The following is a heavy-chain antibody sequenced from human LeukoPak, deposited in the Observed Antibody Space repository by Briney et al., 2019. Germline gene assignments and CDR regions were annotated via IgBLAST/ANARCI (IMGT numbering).Heavy chain of an antibody. V-gene: IGHV3-11*01. J-gene: IGHJ4*01. D-gene: IGHD2-8*01. CDR2: ISGSGSDI. Sequence: PGGSLRLSCAVSGFSFSDSYMTWIRQTPGKGLEWLAYISGSGSDIYYADSVKGRFTISRDNAKNSLYLQMNSLRPEDTALYYCSTDPRLLIYWGHGTLVTVSS. CDR3: STDPRLLIY. CDR1: GFSFSDSY.